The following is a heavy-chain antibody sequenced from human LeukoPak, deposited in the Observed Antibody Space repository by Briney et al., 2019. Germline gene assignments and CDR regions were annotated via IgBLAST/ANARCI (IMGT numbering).Heavy chain of an antibody. CDR2: IYSGGNT. CDR3: AGEVSNVDAAPGTFEY. V-gene: IGHV3-53*01. J-gene: IGHJ4*02. D-gene: IGHD6-6*01. CDR1: GFTVSSSY. Sequence: GGSLRLSCAASGFTVSSSYMSCVRQAPGKGLGWVSVIYSGGNTDYADSVKGRFTISRDNSKNTLYLQMNSLRSEDTAVYYCAGEVSNVDAAPGTFEYWGQGTLVTVSS.